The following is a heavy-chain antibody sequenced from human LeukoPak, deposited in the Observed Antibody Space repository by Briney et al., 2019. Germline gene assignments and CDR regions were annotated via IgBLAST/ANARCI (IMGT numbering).Heavy chain of an antibody. CDR3: ARYRPMTTKGGGFDY. D-gene: IGHD2-15*01. CDR1: GFTFSDFE. Sequence: GGSLRLSCAASGFTFSDFEMNWVRQAPGKGLEWVSDIKGRFTISRDNAKDSLYLQMNSPRVEDTAVYYCARYRPMTTKGGGFDYWRQGTQVTVRS. V-gene: IGHV3-48*03. J-gene: IGHJ4*02. CDR2: I.